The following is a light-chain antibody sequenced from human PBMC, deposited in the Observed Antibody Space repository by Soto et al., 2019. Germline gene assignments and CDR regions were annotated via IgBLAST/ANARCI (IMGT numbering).Light chain of an antibody. CDR2: GAS. CDR1: QFISSNY. V-gene: IGKV3D-7*01. Sequence: EIVMTQSPATLSLSPGDRATLSCRASQFISSNYLSWYQQKPGQAPRLLIYGASTRATGIPDRFSGSGSATDFTLTISSLQPEDFAVYYCQQDYNLPWTFGHGTKVEIK. CDR3: QQDYNLPWT. J-gene: IGKJ1*01.